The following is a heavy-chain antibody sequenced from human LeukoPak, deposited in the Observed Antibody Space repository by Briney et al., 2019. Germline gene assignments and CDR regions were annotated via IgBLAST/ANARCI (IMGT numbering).Heavy chain of an antibody. D-gene: IGHD1-26*01. CDR1: GYMFSNDW. V-gene: IGHV5-51*04. CDR3: ERWVGESVGVDS. CDR2: IYPADSDT. J-gene: IGHJ5*01. Sequence: GASLKISCQGSGYMFSNDWIGWVRQLPGKGLDWMGIIYPADSDTRYSPSFQRQVTMSADKPITTAYLQWNSLRDSDTAIYYCERWVGESVGVDSWGQGTLVSVCS.